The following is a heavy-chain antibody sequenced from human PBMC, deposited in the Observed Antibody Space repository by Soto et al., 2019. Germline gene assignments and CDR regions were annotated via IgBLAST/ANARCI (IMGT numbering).Heavy chain of an antibody. D-gene: IGHD6-19*01. CDR1: GFTFSRYE. Sequence: AQLVESGGGLVQPGGSLRLSCAASGFTFSRYEMNWVRQAPGRGLEWVSYISSRSSTIYHADSVKGRFTISRDNAKNSLYLQMDSLRDEDTAVYFCARAIAVGSTSLDYWGLGTRVTVSS. CDR3: ARAIAVGSTSLDY. V-gene: IGHV3-48*03. CDR2: ISSRSSTI. J-gene: IGHJ4*02.